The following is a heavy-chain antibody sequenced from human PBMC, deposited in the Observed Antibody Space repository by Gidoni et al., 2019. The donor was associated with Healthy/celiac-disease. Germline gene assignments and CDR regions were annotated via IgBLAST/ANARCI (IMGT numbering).Heavy chain of an antibody. CDR1: GFSLSTASMG. V-gene: IGHV2-26*01. Sequence: QVTLKESGPVLVKPTETLTLPCTVSGFSLSTASMGVSWIRPHPWKALEWLAHIFSKYENSNSTSLTSRLTISKDTSKSQVVLTMTNMDPVDTATYYCARNPTEYSSGWYPIDYWGQGTLVTVSS. CDR2: IFSKYEN. J-gene: IGHJ4*02. CDR3: ARNPTEYSSGWYPIDY. D-gene: IGHD6-19*01.